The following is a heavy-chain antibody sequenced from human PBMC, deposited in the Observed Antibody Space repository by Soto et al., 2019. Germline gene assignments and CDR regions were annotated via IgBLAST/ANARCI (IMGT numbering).Heavy chain of an antibody. CDR3: ARDKQRYCSGGSCTIEH. CDR2: IIPIFGTA. CDR1: GGTFSSYA. J-gene: IGHJ1*01. D-gene: IGHD2-15*01. Sequence: QVQLVQSGAEVKKPGSSVKVSCKASGGTFSSYAISWVRQAPGQGLEWMGGIIPIFGTANYAQKFQGRVTISADESTSTPYLELRSLRCEDTAVYYCARDKQRYCSGGSCTIEHWGQGTLVTVSS. V-gene: IGHV1-69*01.